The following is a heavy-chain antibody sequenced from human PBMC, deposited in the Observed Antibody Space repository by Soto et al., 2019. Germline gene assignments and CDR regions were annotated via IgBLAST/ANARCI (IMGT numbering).Heavy chain of an antibody. Sequence: GGSLRLSCAASGFTFSSYAMHWVRQAPGKGLEWVAVISYDGSNKYYADSVKGRFTIPRDNSKNTLYLQMNSLRAEDTAVYYCARAFRDGYKAYWGQGTLVTVSS. D-gene: IGHD5-12*01. CDR1: GFTFSSYA. CDR2: ISYDGSNK. CDR3: ARAFRDGYKAY. J-gene: IGHJ4*02. V-gene: IGHV3-30-3*01.